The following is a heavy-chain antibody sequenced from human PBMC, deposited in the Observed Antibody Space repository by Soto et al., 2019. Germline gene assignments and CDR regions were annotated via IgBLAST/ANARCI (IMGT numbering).Heavy chain of an antibody. J-gene: IGHJ5*02. CDR2: ISPNSGGT. Sequence: ASVKVSCKASGYTFPGYYMHWLRQAPGQGLEWMGWISPNSGGTHYAQKFQGRVTMTRDTSISTAYMELSRLRSDDTAVYYCARGLDCSSTSCPEGGWFDPWGQGTPVTVSS. CDR1: GYTFPGYY. V-gene: IGHV1-2*02. D-gene: IGHD2-2*01. CDR3: ARGLDCSSTSCPEGGWFDP.